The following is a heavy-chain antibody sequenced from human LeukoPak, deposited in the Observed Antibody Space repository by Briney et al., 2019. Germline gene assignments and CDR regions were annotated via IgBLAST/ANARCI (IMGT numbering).Heavy chain of an antibody. CDR3: SGVTAMEYYFDY. CDR2: IIPIFGTA. V-gene: IGHV1-69*13. Sequence: GASVKVSCKASGGTFSSYAISWVRQAPGQGLEWMGGIIPIFGTANYAQKFQGRVTITADESTSTAYMELSSLRSEDTAVYYCSGVTAMEYYFDYWGQEPWSPSPQ. J-gene: IGHJ4*01. CDR1: GGTFSSYA. D-gene: IGHD5-18*01.